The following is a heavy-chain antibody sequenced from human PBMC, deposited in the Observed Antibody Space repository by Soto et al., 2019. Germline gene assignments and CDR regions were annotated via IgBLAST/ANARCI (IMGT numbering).Heavy chain of an antibody. Sequence: SETLSLTCAVYGGSFSGYYWSWIRQPPGKGLEWIGEINHSGSTNYNPSLKSRVTISVDRSKNQFSLKLSSVTAADTAVYYCARGGIAARPGDWFDPWGQGTLVTVSS. J-gene: IGHJ5*02. CDR1: GGSFSGYY. CDR3: ARGGIAARPGDWFDP. CDR2: INHSGST. V-gene: IGHV4-34*01. D-gene: IGHD6-6*01.